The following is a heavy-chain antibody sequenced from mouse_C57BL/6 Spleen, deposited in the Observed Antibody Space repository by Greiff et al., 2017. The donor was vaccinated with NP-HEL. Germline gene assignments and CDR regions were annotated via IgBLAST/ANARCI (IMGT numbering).Heavy chain of an antibody. CDR1: GYTFTSYT. J-gene: IGHJ3*01. CDR3: AVYYEYDGPFAY. D-gene: IGHD2-4*01. Sequence: VQLQQSGAELARPGASVKMSCKASGYTFTSYTMHWVKQRPGQGLEWIGYINPSSGYTKYNQKFKDKATLTADKSSSTAYMQLSSLTSEDSAVYYCAVYYEYDGPFAYWGQGTLVTVSA. CDR2: INPSSGYT. V-gene: IGHV1-4*01.